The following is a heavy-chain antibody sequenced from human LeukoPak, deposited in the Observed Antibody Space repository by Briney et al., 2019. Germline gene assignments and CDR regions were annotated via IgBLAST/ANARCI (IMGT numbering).Heavy chain of an antibody. J-gene: IGHJ5*02. CDR3: ARCDYSNHGSFDP. V-gene: IGHV4-39*01. Sequence: SETLSLTCTVSGGSISSSSYYWGWIRQPPGKGLEWIGSIYYSGSTYYNPSLKSRVTISVDTSKNQFSLKLSSVTAADTAVYYCARCDYSNHGSFDPWGQGTLVTVSS. CDR2: IYYSGST. D-gene: IGHD4-11*01. CDR1: GGSISSSSYY.